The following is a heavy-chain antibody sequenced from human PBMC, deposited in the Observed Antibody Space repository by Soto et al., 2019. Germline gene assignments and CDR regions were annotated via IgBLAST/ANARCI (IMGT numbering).Heavy chain of an antibody. J-gene: IGHJ6*03. CDR1: GFTFSSYW. V-gene: IGHV3-7*01. D-gene: IGHD2-15*01. CDR3: AREGYSPIYYYMDV. Sequence: TGGSLRLSCAASGFTFSSYWMSWVRQAPGKGLEWVANIKQDGSEKYYVDSVKGRFTISRDNAKNSLYLQMNSLRAEDTAVYYCAREGYSPIYYYMDVWGKGTTVTVSS. CDR2: IKQDGSEK.